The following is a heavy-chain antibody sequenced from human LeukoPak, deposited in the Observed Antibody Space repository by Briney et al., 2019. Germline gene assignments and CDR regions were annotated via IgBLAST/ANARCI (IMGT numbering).Heavy chain of an antibody. CDR2: IKQDGSEK. J-gene: IGHJ4*02. CDR1: GFIFSSYW. Sequence: GGSLRLSCAASGFIFSSYWMSWVRQAPGKGLEWVANIKQDGSEKSYVDSVKGRFTISRDNAKNSLYPQMNSLRAEDTAVYYCARDYSSGWYVNYWGQGTLVTVSS. CDR3: ARDYSSGWYVNY. D-gene: IGHD6-19*01. V-gene: IGHV3-7*01.